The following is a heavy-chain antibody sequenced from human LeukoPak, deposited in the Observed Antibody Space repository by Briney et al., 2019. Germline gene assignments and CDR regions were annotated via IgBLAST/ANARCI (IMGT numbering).Heavy chain of an antibody. Sequence: PSETLSLTCAVYGGSFSGYYWSWIRQPPGKGLEGIGEINHSGSTNYNPSLKCRVTISVDTSKNQFSLKLSSVTAADTAVYYCARLIPSSWYPYYYYYYMDVWGKGTTVTVSS. V-gene: IGHV4-34*01. J-gene: IGHJ6*03. CDR2: INHSGST. D-gene: IGHD6-13*01. CDR1: GGSFSGYY. CDR3: ARLIPSSWYPYYYYYYMDV.